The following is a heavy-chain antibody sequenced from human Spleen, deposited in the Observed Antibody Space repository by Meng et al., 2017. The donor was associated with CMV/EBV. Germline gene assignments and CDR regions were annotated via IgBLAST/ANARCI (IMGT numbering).Heavy chain of an antibody. J-gene: IGHJ1*01. Sequence: SGFRFSGYTMTWVRQAPGGGLEWVSTLTSGGGAFYADSVKGRFTISRDNSKNTLYLQMNSLRAEDTAVYYCAKDSGGMTTVTTSHFQHWGQGTLVTVSS. CDR2: LTSGGGA. V-gene: IGHV3-23*01. CDR3: AKDSGGMTTVTTSHFQH. CDR1: GFRFSGYT. D-gene: IGHD4-17*01.